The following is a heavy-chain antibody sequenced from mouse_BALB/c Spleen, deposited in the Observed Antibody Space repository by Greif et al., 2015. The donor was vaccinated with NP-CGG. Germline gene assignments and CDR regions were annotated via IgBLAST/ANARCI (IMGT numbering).Heavy chain of an antibody. Sequence: QVQLKQSGAELVRPGVSVKISCKGSGYTFTDYAMHWVKQSHAKSLEWIGVISTYYGDASYNQKFKGKATMTVDKSSSTAYMEPARLTSEDSAIYYCAIRGGNYESYYYAMDYWGQGTSVTVSS. CDR1: GYTFTDYA. CDR3: AIRGGNYESYYYAMDY. J-gene: IGHJ4*01. D-gene: IGHD2-1*01. V-gene: IGHV1S137*01. CDR2: ISTYYGDA.